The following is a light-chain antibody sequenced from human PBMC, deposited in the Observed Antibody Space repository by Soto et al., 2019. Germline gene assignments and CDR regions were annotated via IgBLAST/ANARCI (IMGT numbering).Light chain of an antibody. CDR2: RNN. J-gene: IGLJ3*02. CDR3: AAWDDSLSGWV. CDR1: SSNIGSNY. V-gene: IGLV1-47*01. Sequence: QSVPTQSPSASGTPGQRVTISCSGSSSNIGSNYVYWYQQLPGAAPKLLIYRNNQRPSGVPDRFSGSKSGTSASLAISGLRSEDEADYSCAAWDDSLSGWVFGGGTQLTVL.